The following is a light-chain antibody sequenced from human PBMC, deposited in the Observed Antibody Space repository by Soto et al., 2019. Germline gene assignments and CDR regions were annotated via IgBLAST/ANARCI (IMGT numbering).Light chain of an antibody. CDR1: QDIDKY. CDR2: DVT. Sequence: DVQITQSPSAMAASVLNRVTIICKASQDIDKYLNWYQQKPGKAPKLLIDDVTNLETGVPSRFSGSGSGTHFTFTIGSLQPEDIATYYCQQYYDLPITFGQGTRLEIK. CDR3: QQYYDLPIT. J-gene: IGKJ5*01. V-gene: IGKV1-33*01.